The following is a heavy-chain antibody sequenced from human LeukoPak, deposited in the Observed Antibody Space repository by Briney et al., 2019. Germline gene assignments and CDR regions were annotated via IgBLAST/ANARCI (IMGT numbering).Heavy chain of an antibody. Sequence: PSETLSLTCTVSGGSISSYYWSWIRQPPGKGLEWIGYIYYSGSTNYNPSLKSRVTISVGTSKNQFSLKLSSVTAADTAVYYCARGAYYDYVWGSYRLIPDAFDIWGQGTMVTVSS. V-gene: IGHV4-59*01. CDR2: IYYSGST. J-gene: IGHJ3*02. CDR3: ARGAYYDYVWGSYRLIPDAFDI. D-gene: IGHD3-16*02. CDR1: GGSISSYY.